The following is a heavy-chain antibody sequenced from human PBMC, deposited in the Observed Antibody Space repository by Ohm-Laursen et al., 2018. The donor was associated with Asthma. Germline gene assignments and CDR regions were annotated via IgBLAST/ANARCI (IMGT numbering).Heavy chain of an antibody. V-gene: IGHV1-69*13. CDR2: IIPIFGTA. CDR1: GGTFSSYA. CDR3: ARDTYDFWSGYYSRYFDY. D-gene: IGHD3-3*01. J-gene: IGHJ4*02. Sequence: GASVKVSCKASGGTFSSYAISWVRQAPGQGLEWMGGIIPIFGTANYAQKFQGRVTITADESTSTAYMELSSLRSEDTAVYYCARDTYDFWSGYYSRYFDYWGQGTLVTVSS.